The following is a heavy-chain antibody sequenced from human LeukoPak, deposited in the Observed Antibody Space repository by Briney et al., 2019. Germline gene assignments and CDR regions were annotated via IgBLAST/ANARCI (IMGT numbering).Heavy chain of an antibody. CDR3: AKGLNGYGSGSYSPLDAFDI. D-gene: IGHD3-10*01. CDR2: ISTRGRST. V-gene: IGHV3-23*01. Sequence: GGPLRLSCAASGFTFSTYAMSGVRQAPGKGGEGGATISTRGRSTYYADSVKSRHTICRDNAKNTLFLQINSLRAEDTAVYSCAKGLNGYGSGSYSPLDAFDIWGQGTMVTVSS. CDR1: GFTFSTYA. J-gene: IGHJ3*02.